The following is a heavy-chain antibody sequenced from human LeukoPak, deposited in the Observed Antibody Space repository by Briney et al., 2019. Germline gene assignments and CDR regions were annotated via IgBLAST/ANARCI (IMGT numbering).Heavy chain of an antibody. CDR3: ARSRITMVRGVIIQFDY. V-gene: IGHV1-69*05. J-gene: IGHJ4*02. CDR2: IIPIFGTA. Sequence: SVKVSRKASGGTFSSYAISWVRQAPGQGLEWMGGIIPIFGTANYAQKFQGRVTITTDESTSIAYMELSSLRSEDTAVYYCARSRITMVRGVIIQFDYWGQGTLVTVSS. D-gene: IGHD3-10*01. CDR1: GGTFSSYA.